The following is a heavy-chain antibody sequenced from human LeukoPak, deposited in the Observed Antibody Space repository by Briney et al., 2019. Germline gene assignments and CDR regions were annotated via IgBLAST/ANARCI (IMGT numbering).Heavy chain of an antibody. CDR1: GGCISDWY. J-gene: IGHJ3*02. CDR2: IEDTGNT. CDR3: ARGVPDYNVEI. V-gene: IGHV4-59*01. Sequence: ETLSLACTVSGGCISDWYWSWIRQPPGKRLEWMGYIEDTGNTAYNPSLESRVAISLDMSKNQFYLTLTSMTAADAAVYYCARGVPDYNVEIWGQGTMVTVSS. D-gene: IGHD3-10*01.